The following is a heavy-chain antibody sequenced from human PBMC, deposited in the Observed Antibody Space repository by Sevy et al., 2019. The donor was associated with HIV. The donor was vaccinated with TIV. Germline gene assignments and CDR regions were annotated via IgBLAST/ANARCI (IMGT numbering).Heavy chain of an antibody. D-gene: IGHD3-16*01. J-gene: IGHJ4*02. V-gene: IGHV1-24*01. Sequence: ASVKVSCKVSGYTLTELSMHWVRQAPGKGLEWMGGFDPEDGETIYPQKFQGRVTMTEDTSTDTAYMELSSLRSEDTAVYYCATSQENTGQIGGTFDYWGQGTLVTVSS. CDR1: GYTLTELS. CDR2: FDPEDGET. CDR3: ATSQENTGQIGGTFDY.